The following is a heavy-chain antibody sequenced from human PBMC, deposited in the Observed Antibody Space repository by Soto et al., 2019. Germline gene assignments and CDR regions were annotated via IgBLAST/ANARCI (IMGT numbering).Heavy chain of an antibody. Sequence: GGSLRLSCAASGFPFSNYEMNWVRQAPGKGLGWVAYISSGGSTVHYADSVRGRFTVSRDNARNSLYLQMNTLRVEDTALYYCARDRAAGGYWGQGTLVTVSS. D-gene: IGHD6-13*01. CDR2: ISSGGSTV. CDR1: GFPFSNYE. V-gene: IGHV3-48*03. CDR3: ARDRAAGGY. J-gene: IGHJ4*02.